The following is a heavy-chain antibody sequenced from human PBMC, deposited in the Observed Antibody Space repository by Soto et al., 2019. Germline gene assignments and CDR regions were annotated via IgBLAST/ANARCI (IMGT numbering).Heavy chain of an antibody. D-gene: IGHD6-19*01. CDR3: ARVSDRSGWGLAIGG. Sequence: SETLSLTCSVSGDSINSHYWTWTRQPPGEGLEWIGYIYYSGSTNYNPSLKSRVTISLDTSKNQFSLNLSSVAAADTGIYYCARVSDRSGWGLAIGGWGQGTTVTVSS. J-gene: IGHJ6*02. V-gene: IGHV4-59*11. CDR1: GDSINSHY. CDR2: IYYSGST.